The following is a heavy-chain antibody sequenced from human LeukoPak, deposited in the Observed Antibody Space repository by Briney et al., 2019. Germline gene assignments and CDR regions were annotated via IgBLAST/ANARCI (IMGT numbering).Heavy chain of an antibody. V-gene: IGHV1-2*02. D-gene: IGHD6-13*01. J-gene: IGHJ3*02. CDR3: ARGDSSWYYAFDI. CDR1: GYTFTGYY. CDR2: INPNSGGT. Sequence: ASVKVSCKASGYTFTGYYMHWVRQAPGQGLEWMGWINPNSGGTNYAQKFQGRVTMTRDTSISTAYMELSRLRSDDTAVYYCARGDSSWYYAFDIWGQGTMVTVSS.